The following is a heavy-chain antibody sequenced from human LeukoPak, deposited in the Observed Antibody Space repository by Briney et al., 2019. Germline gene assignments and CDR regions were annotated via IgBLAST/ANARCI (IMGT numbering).Heavy chain of an antibody. CDR3: AKDSYSSSWPHYYYYGMDV. CDR2: ISGSGGST. Sequence: GGSLRLSCAASGFTFSSYAMSWVRQAPGKGLEWVSAISGSGGSTYYADSVKGRFTISRGNSKNTLYLQMDSLRAEDTAVYYCAKDSYSSSWPHYYYYGMDVWGQGTTVTVSS. J-gene: IGHJ6*02. D-gene: IGHD6-13*01. CDR1: GFTFSSYA. V-gene: IGHV3-23*01.